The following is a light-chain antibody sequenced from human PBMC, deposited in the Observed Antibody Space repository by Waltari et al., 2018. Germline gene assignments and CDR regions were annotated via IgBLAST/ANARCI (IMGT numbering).Light chain of an antibody. CDR2: DAS. J-gene: IGKJ4*01. V-gene: IGKV1-33*01. CDR3: QQYDNFPAT. CDR1: QDISNY. Sequence: DLQMTQSPTSLSASVGDRVTITCQPSQDISNYLNGYQQKPGKAPKLLIYDASNLEIGVPSTFTGSGSGTDFTFTISSLQPEDIATYYCQQYDNFPATFGGGTKVEIK.